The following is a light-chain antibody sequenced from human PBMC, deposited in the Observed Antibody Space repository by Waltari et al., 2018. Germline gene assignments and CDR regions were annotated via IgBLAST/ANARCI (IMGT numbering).Light chain of an antibody. Sequence: QSALTQPRSVSGSPGQSVNISCSGTSSDVVSYKFVSWYQQHPGNAPKLLIYDVVKRPSGVPDRFAGSKSGNTASLTISGLQTEDESDYYCCSYAGSYTFVFGGGTQLTVL. V-gene: IGLV2-11*01. CDR3: CSYAGSYTFV. J-gene: IGLJ7*01. CDR1: SSDVVSYKF. CDR2: DVV.